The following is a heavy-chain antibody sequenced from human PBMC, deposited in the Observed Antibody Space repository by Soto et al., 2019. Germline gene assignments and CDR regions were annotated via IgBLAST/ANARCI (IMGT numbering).Heavy chain of an antibody. V-gene: IGHV4-39*01. J-gene: IGHJ4*02. Sequence: KTSETLSLTCTVSGGSISSSSYYWGWIRQPPGKGLEWIGSIYYSGSTYYNPSLKSRVTISVDTSKNQFSLKLSSVTAADTAVYYCAGLRLGELSLRPFDYWGQGTLVTVSS. D-gene: IGHD3-16*02. CDR3: AGLRLGELSLRPFDY. CDR2: IYYSGST. CDR1: GGSISSSSYY.